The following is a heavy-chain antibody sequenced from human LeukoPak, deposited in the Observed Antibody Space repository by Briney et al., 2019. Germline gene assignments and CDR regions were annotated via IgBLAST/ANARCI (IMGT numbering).Heavy chain of an antibody. J-gene: IGHJ4*02. D-gene: IGHD3-22*01. CDR3: ARDRIEVTYYYDSSGYSDY. Sequence: GGSLRLSCAASGFTFDSHWMSWVRQAPGKGLEWVANIQKDGSEKRYVDSVKGRFTISRDNAKNSLFLRMNSLRAEDTAMYYCARDRIEVTYYYDSSGYSDYWGQGALVTVSS. V-gene: IGHV3-7*01. CDR1: GFTFDSHW. CDR2: IQKDGSEK.